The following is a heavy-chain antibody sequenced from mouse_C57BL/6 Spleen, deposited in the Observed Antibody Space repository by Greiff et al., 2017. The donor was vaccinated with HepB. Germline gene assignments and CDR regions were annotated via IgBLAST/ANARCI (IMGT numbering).Heavy chain of an antibody. CDR1: GYTFTSYW. Sequence: QVQLQQPGAELVRPGSSVKLSCKASGYTFTSYWMHWVKQRPIQGLEWIGNIDPSDSETHYNQKFKDKATLTVDKSSSPAYMQLSSLTSEDSAVYYCAREVDNAMDYWGQGTSVTVSS. D-gene: IGHD1-1*01. CDR2: IDPSDSET. J-gene: IGHJ4*01. CDR3: AREVDNAMDY. V-gene: IGHV1-52*01.